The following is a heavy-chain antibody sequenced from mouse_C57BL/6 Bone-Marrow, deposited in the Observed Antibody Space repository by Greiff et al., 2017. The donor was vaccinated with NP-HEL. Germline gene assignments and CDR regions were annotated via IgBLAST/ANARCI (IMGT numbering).Heavy chain of an antibody. CDR1: GFSLTSYG. CDR3: AKNLGTGTIAWFAY. J-gene: IGHJ3*01. CDR2: IWRGGST. D-gene: IGHD4-1*01. Sequence: VQLQESGPGLVQPSQSLSITCTVSGFSLTSYGVHWVRQSPGKGLEWLGVIWRGGSTDYNAAFMSRLSITKDNSKSQVFFKMNSLQADDTAIYYCAKNLGTGTIAWFAYWGQGTPVTVSA. V-gene: IGHV2-5*01.